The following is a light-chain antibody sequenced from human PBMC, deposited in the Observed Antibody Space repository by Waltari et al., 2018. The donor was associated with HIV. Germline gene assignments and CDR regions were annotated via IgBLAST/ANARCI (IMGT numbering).Light chain of an antibody. CDR1: ALPKRY. CDR3: QSADSSGTYRV. Sequence: SYELTQPPSVSVSPGQTARITCSGDALPKRYAYWYQQKPGQAPVLGIYKDSERPSGIPERFSGSSSGTTVTLTISGVQAEDEADYYCQSADSSGTYRVFGGGTKLTVL. J-gene: IGLJ3*02. V-gene: IGLV3-25*03. CDR2: KDS.